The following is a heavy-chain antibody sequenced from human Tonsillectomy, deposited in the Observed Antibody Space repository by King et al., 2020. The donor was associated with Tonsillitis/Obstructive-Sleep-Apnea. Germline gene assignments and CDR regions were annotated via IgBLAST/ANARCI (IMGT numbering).Heavy chain of an antibody. CDR1: GGPFSGYY. Sequence: VQLQQWGAGLLKPSETLSLTCAVYGGPFSGYYWSWIRQPPGKGLEWTGEIEHSGSTNYNPSLKSRVAISVDTSQNQFSLRLSSVNAADTAVYYCAREGSHNGFDMWGQGTMVTVSS. J-gene: IGHJ3*02. V-gene: IGHV4-34*01. CDR3: AREGSHNGFDM. CDR2: IEHSGST.